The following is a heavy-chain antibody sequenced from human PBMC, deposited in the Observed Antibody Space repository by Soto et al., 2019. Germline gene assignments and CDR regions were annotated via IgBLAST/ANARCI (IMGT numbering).Heavy chain of an antibody. CDR3: AKGSSSWYLTD. CDR2: IDWNRATI. J-gene: IGHJ4*02. V-gene: IGHV3-9*01. CDR1: GFIFDDYA. D-gene: IGHD6-13*01. Sequence: GGSLRLSCIASGFIFDDYAIHWVRQVPGKGLEWVSGIDWNRATIGYADSVKGRFTISRDNSKNTLYLQMNSLRAEDTAVYYCAKGSSSWYLTDWGQGTLVTVAS.